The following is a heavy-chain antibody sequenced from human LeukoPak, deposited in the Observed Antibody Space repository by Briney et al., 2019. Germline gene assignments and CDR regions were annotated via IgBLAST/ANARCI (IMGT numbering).Heavy chain of an antibody. CDR3: ASSSLDY. D-gene: IGHD6-13*01. Sequence: GGSLRLSCAASGFTFSSYAMHWVRQAPGKGLEWVAVISYDGSNKYYADSVKGRFTISRDNSKTTLYLQMNSLRAEDTAVYYCASSSLDYWGQGTLVTVSS. V-gene: IGHV3-30-3*01. CDR2: ISYDGSNK. J-gene: IGHJ4*02. CDR1: GFTFSSYA.